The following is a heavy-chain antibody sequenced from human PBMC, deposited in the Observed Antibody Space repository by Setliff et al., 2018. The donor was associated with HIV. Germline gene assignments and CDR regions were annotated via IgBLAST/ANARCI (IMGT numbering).Heavy chain of an antibody. V-gene: IGHV4-4*08. Sequence: LSLTCTVSGGSVSSFYWSWIRQPPNKGLEWIGYIYPTGSTNYNPSLQSRVTMSIDTSRSQFSLRLTSVTAADTANYYCARLRLNMIMTVDYFEQWGQGTLVTVSS. CDR3: ARLRLNMIMTVDYFEQ. D-gene: IGHD3-22*01. J-gene: IGHJ4*02. CDR2: IYPTGST. CDR1: GGSVSSFY.